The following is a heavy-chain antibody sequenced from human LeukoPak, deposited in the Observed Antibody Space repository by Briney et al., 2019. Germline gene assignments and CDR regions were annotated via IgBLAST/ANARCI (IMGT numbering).Heavy chain of an antibody. V-gene: IGHV1-2*02. CDR3: ARGDCSGVSCYSVDS. J-gene: IGHJ4*02. Sequence: GASVKVSCKASGYIFTASYIHWVRQAPRQGLEWMGWINPNIGGTSFAKKFQGRVTLTRDTSITTTYLELTGLRSDDTAAYFCARGDCSGVSCYSVDSWGQGTLVTVSS. CDR2: INPNIGGT. CDR1: GYIFTASY. D-gene: IGHD2-15*01.